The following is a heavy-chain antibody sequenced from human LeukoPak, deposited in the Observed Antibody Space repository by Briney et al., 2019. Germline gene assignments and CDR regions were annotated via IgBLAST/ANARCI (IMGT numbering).Heavy chain of an antibody. J-gene: IGHJ4*02. D-gene: IGHD6-19*01. CDR1: GFTFSSYS. Sequence: PGGSLRLSCAASGFTFSSYSMNWVRQAPGKGLEWVSSISSSSSYIYYADSVKGRFTISRDNAKNSLYLQMNSLRAEDTAVYYCARAMSAVAGIDYCGQGTLITVSS. V-gene: IGHV3-21*01. CDR2: ISSSSSYI. CDR3: ARAMSAVAGIDY.